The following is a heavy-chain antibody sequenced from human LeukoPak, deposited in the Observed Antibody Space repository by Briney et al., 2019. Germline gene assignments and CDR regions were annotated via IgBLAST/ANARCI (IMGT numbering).Heavy chain of an antibody. CDR3: ATDFSEISDFPSGYGG. V-gene: IGHV1-69*01. D-gene: IGHD5-12*01. Sequence: ASVKVSCKASGGTFSSYAISWVRQAPGQGLEWMGGIIPIFGTANYAQKFQGRVTITADESTSTAYMELSSLRSEDTAVYYCATDFSEISDFPSGYGGWGQGTLVTVSS. CDR1: GGTFSSYA. J-gene: IGHJ1*01. CDR2: IIPIFGTA.